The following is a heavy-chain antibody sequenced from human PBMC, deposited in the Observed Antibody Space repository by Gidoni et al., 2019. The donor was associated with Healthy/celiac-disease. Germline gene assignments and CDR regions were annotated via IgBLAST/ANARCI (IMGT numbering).Heavy chain of an antibody. D-gene: IGHD6-13*01. J-gene: IGHJ4*02. Sequence: EVQLVESGGGLVQPGGSLRLSCAASGFTFSSYDMHWVRQATGKGLEWVSAIGTAGDTYYPGSVKGRFTISRENAKNSLYLQMNSLRAGDTAVYYCARVLEGSSSWYDYWGQGTLVTVSS. V-gene: IGHV3-13*04. CDR1: GFTFSSYD. CDR3: ARVLEGSSSWYDY. CDR2: IGTAGDT.